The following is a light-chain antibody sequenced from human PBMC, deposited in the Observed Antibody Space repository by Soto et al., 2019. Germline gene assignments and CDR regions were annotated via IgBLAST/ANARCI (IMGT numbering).Light chain of an antibody. CDR1: SGHSGYI. Sequence: QSVLTQSSSASASLGSSVKLTCTLSSGHSGYIIAWHQQQPGKAPRYLMKLEGSGSYNKGSGVPDRFSGSSSGADRFLTISNLQFEDEADYYCETWDSNTHRVFGGGTKVTVL. CDR2: LEGSGSY. V-gene: IGLV4-60*02. CDR3: ETWDSNTHRV. J-gene: IGLJ3*02.